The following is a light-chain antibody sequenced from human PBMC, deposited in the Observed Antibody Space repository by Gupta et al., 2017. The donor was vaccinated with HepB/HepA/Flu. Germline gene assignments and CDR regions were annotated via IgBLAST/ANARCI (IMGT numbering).Light chain of an antibody. V-gene: IGKV2-30*01. CDR3: RQGKHWPVT. Sequence: DVVITQSPLSLPVTLGQPASISCRSSQSVVYTNVIAYLSWCLQRPGQSPRRLIYRVANRDAGVPDRCSGSGAGADFTLKISRVEAEDVGVDYCRQGKHWPVTFGQGTKVEI. CDR1: QSVVYTNVIAY. CDR2: RVA. J-gene: IGKJ1*01.